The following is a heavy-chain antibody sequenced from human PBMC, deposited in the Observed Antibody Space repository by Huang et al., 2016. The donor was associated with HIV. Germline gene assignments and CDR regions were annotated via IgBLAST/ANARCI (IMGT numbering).Heavy chain of an antibody. CDR2: IIPIVGKP. CDR3: ARWEAAADNNWFDP. J-gene: IGHJ5*02. CDR1: GGTFSSCG. Sequence: QVQLVQSGAEVKKPGSSVKVSCRASGGTFSSCGISWVRQAPGQGLEWMGVIIPIVGKPNDAQKFQGRVTITADESTSTAYMELSSLRSEDTAVYYCARWEAAADNNWFDPWGQGTLVTVSS. D-gene: IGHD6-13*01. V-gene: IGHV1-69*01.